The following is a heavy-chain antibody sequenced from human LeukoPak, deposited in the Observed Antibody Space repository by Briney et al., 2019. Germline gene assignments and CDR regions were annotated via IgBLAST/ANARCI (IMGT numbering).Heavy chain of an antibody. D-gene: IGHD6-13*01. CDR3: AREGTAADLGYFDY. J-gene: IGHJ4*02. V-gene: IGHV3-11*06. CDR2: ISSSSIYT. CDR1: GFTFSDYY. Sequence: GGSLRLSCAASGFTFSDYYMSWIRQAAGKGLEWVSYISSSSIYTNHADSVKGRFTISRDNAKNSLFLQMNSLRAEDTAVYYCAREGTAADLGYFDYWGQGTLVTVSS.